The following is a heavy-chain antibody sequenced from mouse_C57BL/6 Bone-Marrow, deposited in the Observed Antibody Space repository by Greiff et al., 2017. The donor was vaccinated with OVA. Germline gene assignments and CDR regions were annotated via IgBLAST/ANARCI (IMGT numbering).Heavy chain of an antibody. J-gene: IGHJ2*01. CDR3: TGSIVPRTNYYFDY. Sequence: DVQLVESGGGLVQPGGSMKLSCVASGFTFSNYWMNWVRQSPEKGLEWVAQIRLKSDNYATHYAESVKGRFTISRDDSKSSVYLQMNNLRAEDTGIYYCTGSIVPRTNYYFDYWGQGTTLTVSS. D-gene: IGHD4-1*01. V-gene: IGHV6-3*01. CDR2: IRLKSDNYAT. CDR1: GFTFSNYW.